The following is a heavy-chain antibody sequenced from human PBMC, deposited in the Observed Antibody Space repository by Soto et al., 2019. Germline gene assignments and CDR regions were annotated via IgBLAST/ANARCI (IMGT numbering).Heavy chain of an antibody. D-gene: IGHD3-22*01. V-gene: IGHV1-69*01. J-gene: IGHJ4*02. CDR1: GGTFSRHA. CDR2: IIPIFGTA. CDR3: ARGWGYDSNDYYYAY. Sequence: QVQLVQSGAEVRKPGSSVKVSCKASGGTFSRHAISWVRQAPGQGLEWMGGIIPIFGTANHDQKFQGRVTIIADESTSTVYKELSSLRSEDTAMYYCARGWGYDSNDYYYAYWGQGTLVIDSS.